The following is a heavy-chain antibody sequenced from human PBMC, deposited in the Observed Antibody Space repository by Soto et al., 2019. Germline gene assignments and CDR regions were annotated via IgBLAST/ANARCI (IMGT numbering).Heavy chain of an antibody. J-gene: IGHJ5*02. Sequence: PSETLSLTCTVSGGSISSGDYYWSWIRQPPGKGLEWIGYIYYSGSTYYNPSLKSRVTISVDTSKNQFSLKLSSVTAADTAVYYCAREETTVTSNWFDPWGQGTLVTVSS. CDR3: AREETTVTSNWFDP. CDR1: GGSISSGDYY. CDR2: IYYSGST. D-gene: IGHD4-4*01. V-gene: IGHV4-30-4*01.